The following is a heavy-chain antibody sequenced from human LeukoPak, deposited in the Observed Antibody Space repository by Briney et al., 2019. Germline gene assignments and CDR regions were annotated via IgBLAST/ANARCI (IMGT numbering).Heavy chain of an antibody. J-gene: IGHJ4*02. CDR3: ARGGYSYGPDY. V-gene: IGHV3-53*01. Sequence: PGGSLRLSCAASGFTFSSYSMNWVRQAPGKGLEWVSVIYSGGSTYYADSVKGRFTISRDNSKNTLYLQMNSLRAEDTAVYYCARGGYSYGPDYWGQGTLVTVSS. CDR1: GFTFSSYS. D-gene: IGHD5-18*01. CDR2: IYSGGST.